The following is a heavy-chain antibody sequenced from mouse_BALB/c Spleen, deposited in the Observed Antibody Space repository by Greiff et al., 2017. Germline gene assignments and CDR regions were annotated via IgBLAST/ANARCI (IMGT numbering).Heavy chain of an antibody. Sequence: VQLKQSGAELVKPGASVKLSCTASGFNIKDTYMHWVKQRPEQGLEWIGRIDPANGNTKYDPKFQGKATITADTSSNTAYLQLSSLTSEDTAVYYCARALKFAYWGQGTLVTVSA. J-gene: IGHJ3*01. CDR3: ARALKFAY. V-gene: IGHV14-3*02. CDR1: GFNIKDTY. CDR2: IDPANGNT.